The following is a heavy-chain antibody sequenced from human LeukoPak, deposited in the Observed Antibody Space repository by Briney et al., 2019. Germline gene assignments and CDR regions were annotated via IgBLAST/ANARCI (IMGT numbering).Heavy chain of an antibody. Sequence: SETLSLTCAVYGGSFSGYYWSWIRQPPGKGLEWVGEINHSGSTNYNPSLKSRVTISVDTSKNQFSLKLSSVTAADTAVYYCAREEIRSWFDPWGQGTLVTVSS. CDR1: GGSFSGYY. D-gene: IGHD5-24*01. CDR2: INHSGST. CDR3: AREEIRSWFDP. J-gene: IGHJ5*02. V-gene: IGHV4-34*01.